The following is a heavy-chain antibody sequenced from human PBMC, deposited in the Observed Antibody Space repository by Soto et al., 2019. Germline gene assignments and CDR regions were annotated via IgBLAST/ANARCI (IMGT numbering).Heavy chain of an antibody. J-gene: IGHJ3*02. Sequence: QVQLQESGPGLVKPSETLSLTCTVSGGSIFSHLWSWIRQPPGKGLEWIGYGSHSGSTTHNPSLKTRXSXXXXXXHNQVALQLRYVTAADTAVYYCAREGPLSGDAFDIWGRGTKGTVSS. CDR1: GGSIFSHL. V-gene: IGHV4-59*11. D-gene: IGHD3-16*01. CDR3: AREGPLSGDAFDI. CDR2: GSHSGST.